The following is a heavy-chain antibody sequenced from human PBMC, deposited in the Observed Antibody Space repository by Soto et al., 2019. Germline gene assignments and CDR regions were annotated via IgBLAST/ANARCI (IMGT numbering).Heavy chain of an antibody. J-gene: IGHJ4*02. CDR3: AKVRSYDFWSGYYSPHFDY. CDR1: GFTFSSYA. D-gene: IGHD3-3*01. CDR2: ISGSGGST. V-gene: IGHV3-23*01. Sequence: GGSLRLSCAASGFTFSSYAMSWVRQAPGKGLEWVSAISGSGGSTYYADSVKGRFTISRDNSKNTLYLQMNSLRAEDTAVYYCAKVRSYDFWSGYYSPHFDYWGQGTLVTVSS.